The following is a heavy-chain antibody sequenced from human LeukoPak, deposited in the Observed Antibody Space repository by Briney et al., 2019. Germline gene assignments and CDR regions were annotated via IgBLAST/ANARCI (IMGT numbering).Heavy chain of an antibody. D-gene: IGHD5-12*01. J-gene: IGHJ4*02. CDR2: IIPIFGTA. CDR3: ARDVYSGYDFVY. Sequence: ASVKVSCKASGGTFSSYAISWERQAPGQGLEWMGGIIPIFGTANYAQKFQGRVTITADKSTSTAYMELSSLRSEDTAVYYCARDVYSGYDFVYWGQGTLVTVSS. V-gene: IGHV1-69*06. CDR1: GGTFSSYA.